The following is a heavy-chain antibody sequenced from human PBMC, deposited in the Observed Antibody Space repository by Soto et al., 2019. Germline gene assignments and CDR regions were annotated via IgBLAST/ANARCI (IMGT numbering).Heavy chain of an antibody. CDR1: GYTFTSYD. CDR3: ARGQLRTYCSSTSCYSASYNWFDP. V-gene: IGHV1-8*01. D-gene: IGHD2-2*01. J-gene: IGHJ5*02. Sequence: QVQLVQSGAEVKKPGASVKVSCKASGYTFTSYDINWVRQATGQGLEWMGWMNPNSGNTGYAQKFQGRVTMTRNTSISTAYMELSSLRSEDTAVYYCARGQLRTYCSSTSCYSASYNWFDPWGQGTLVTVSS. CDR2: MNPNSGNT.